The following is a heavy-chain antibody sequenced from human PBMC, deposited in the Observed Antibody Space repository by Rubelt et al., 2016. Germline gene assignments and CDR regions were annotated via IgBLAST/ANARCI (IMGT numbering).Heavy chain of an antibody. V-gene: IGHV1-24*01. CDR1: GYTLTELS. CDR2: FDPEDGET. CDR3: AIRQPDYGDLDFDY. J-gene: IGHJ4*02. Sequence: QVQLVQSGAEVKKPGASVKVSCKVSGYTLTELSMHWVRQAPGKGLEGMGGFDPEDGETIYAQKFQVSVTMTEDTSTDTAYMELSSLRSEDTAVYYCAIRQPDYGDLDFDYWGQGTLVTVSS. D-gene: IGHD4-17*01.